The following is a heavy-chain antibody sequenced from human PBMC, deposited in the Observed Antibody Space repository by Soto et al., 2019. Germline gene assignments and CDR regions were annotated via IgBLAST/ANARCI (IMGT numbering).Heavy chain of an antibody. CDR2: INPNSGGT. CDR1: GYTFTGYY. V-gene: IGHV1-2*02. D-gene: IGHD6-19*01. CDR3: ATRYSSGWYYFDY. Sequence: GASVKVSCKASGYTFTGYYMHWGRQAPGQGLEWMGWINPNSGGTNYAQKFQGRVTMTRDTSISTAYMELSRLRSDDTAVYYCATRYSSGWYYFDYWGQGTLVTVSS. J-gene: IGHJ4*02.